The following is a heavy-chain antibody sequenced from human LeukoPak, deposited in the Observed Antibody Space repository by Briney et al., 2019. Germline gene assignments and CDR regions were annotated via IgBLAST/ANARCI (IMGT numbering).Heavy chain of an antibody. CDR2: MNPNSGNT. CDR1: GYSFTTYD. V-gene: IGHV1-8*01. CDR3: AKNVRDTGTFDY. Sequence: HGASVKVSCKASGYSFTTYDINWVRQATGQGLEWMGWMNPNSGNTGYAQRFQGRVTMTRDTSISTAYMELNSLTSEDTAVYYCAKNVRDTGTFDYWGQGTLVTVSS. D-gene: IGHD5-18*01. J-gene: IGHJ4*02.